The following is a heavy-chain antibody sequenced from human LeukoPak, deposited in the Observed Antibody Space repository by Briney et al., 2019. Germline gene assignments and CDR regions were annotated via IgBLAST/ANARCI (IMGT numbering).Heavy chain of an antibody. CDR3: ARDGWYYECSGYTLDAFYI. CDR2: IKQDGSEK. V-gene: IGHV3-7*01. J-gene: IGHJ3*02. Sequence: GGSLRLSCAASGFTFSSYWMSSVRQAPGKGLECVANIKQDGSEKYYVDSVKGRFTISRDNAKNSLYLQMNSLRAEDTAVYYCARDGWYYECSGYTLDAFYIWGQGTMVTVSS. D-gene: IGHD3-22*01. CDR1: GFTFSSYW.